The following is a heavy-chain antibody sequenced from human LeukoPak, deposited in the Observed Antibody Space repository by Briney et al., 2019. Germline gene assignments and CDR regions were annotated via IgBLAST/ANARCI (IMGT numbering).Heavy chain of an antibody. CDR2: VSPSSSYI. J-gene: IGHJ4*02. Sequence: GGSLRLSCAVSGLTFGSYSMNWVSQAPGKGLEWVASVSPSSSYIYYADSVKGRFTISRDNAKNSLYLQMHSLRDEDTAVYYCARAPPRYGSGSFHFDFWGQGTLVTVSS. D-gene: IGHD3-10*01. V-gene: IGHV3-21*01. CDR3: ARAPPRYGSGSFHFDF. CDR1: GLTFGSYS.